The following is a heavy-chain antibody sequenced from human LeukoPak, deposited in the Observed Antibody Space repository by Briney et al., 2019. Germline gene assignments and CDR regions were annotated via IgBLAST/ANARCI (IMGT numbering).Heavy chain of an antibody. CDR2: IYTSGST. V-gene: IGHV4-4*07. D-gene: IGHD3-16*02. J-gene: IGHJ5*02. Sequence: PSETLSLTCTVSGGSISSYYWSWIRQPAGKGLEWIGRIYTSGSTNYNPSLKSRVTMSVDTSKNQFSLKLSSVTAADTAVYYCARERVITFGGVIVRSNWFDPWGRGTLVTVSS. CDR1: GGSISSYY. CDR3: ARERVITFGGVIVRSNWFDP.